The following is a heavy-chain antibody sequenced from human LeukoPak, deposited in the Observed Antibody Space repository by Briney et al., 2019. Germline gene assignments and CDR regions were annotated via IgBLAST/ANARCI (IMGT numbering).Heavy chain of an antibody. CDR3: AKRGVVIRVILVGFHREAYYFDS. V-gene: IGHV3-23*01. CDR1: GITLSNYG. D-gene: IGHD2-21*01. Sequence: PGGSLRLSCAVSGITLSNYGMSWVRQAPGKGLEWVAGISGSGGSTNYADSVKGRFTISRDNPTNTLFLQMNSLRAEGTAVYFCAKRGVVIRVILVGFHREAYYFDSWGQGALVTVSS. J-gene: IGHJ4*02. CDR2: ISGSGGST.